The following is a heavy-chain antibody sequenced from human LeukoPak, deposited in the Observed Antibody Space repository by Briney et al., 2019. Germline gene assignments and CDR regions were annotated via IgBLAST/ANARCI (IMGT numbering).Heavy chain of an antibody. CDR2: ISAYNGNT. CDR3: ARDRSIVVVPVSDMDV. D-gene: IGHD2-2*01. CDR1: GYTFTSYG. J-gene: IGHJ6*03. V-gene: IGHV1-18*01. Sequence: ASVKVSCKASGYTFTSYGISWVRQAPGQGLEWMGWISAYNGNTNYAQKLQGRVTMTTDTSTSTAYMELRSLRSDDTAVYYCARDRSIVVVPVSDMDVWGKGTTVTVSS.